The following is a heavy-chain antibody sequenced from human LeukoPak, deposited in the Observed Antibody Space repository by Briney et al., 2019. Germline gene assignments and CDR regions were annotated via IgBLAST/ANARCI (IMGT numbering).Heavy chain of an antibody. Sequence: GGSLRLSCAASGFTFSSYAMSWVRQAPGKGLEWVSAISGSGGSTYHADSVKGRFTISRDNSKNTLYLQMNSLRAEDTAVYYCAKVRVKYCSGGSCYFDYWGQGTLATVSS. CDR3: AKVRVKYCSGGSCYFDY. V-gene: IGHV3-23*01. CDR1: GFTFSSYA. J-gene: IGHJ4*02. CDR2: ISGSGGST. D-gene: IGHD2-15*01.